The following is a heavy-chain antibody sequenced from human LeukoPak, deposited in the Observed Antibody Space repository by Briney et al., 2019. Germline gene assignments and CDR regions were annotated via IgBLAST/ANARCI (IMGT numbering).Heavy chain of an antibody. CDR3: AKDRIKDGYNDY. J-gene: IGHJ4*02. V-gene: IGHV3-23*01. CDR2: ISGSGGST. Sequence: GGSLRLSCVASGFTFSSYAMSWVRQAPGKGLEWVSAISGSGGSTYYADSVRGRFTISRDNSKNTLYLQMNSLRAEDTAVYYCAKDRIKDGYNDYWGQGILVTVSS. CDR1: GFTFSSYA. D-gene: IGHD5-24*01.